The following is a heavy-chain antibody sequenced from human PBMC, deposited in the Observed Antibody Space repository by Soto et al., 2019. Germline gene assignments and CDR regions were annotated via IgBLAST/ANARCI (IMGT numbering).Heavy chain of an antibody. Sequence: GGSLRLSCAASGFTSSNYWMTWVRQAPGKGLEWVANIKQDGSEKYYVDSVKGRFTISRDNAENSLYLQMNSLRAEDTAVYYCARSLGYCSGGSCFPFDYWGQGTLVTVSS. V-gene: IGHV3-7*01. D-gene: IGHD2-15*01. CDR1: GFTSSNYW. CDR2: IKQDGSEK. J-gene: IGHJ4*02. CDR3: ARSLGYCSGGSCFPFDY.